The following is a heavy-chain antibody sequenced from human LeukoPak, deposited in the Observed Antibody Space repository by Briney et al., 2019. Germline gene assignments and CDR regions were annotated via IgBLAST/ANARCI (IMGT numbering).Heavy chain of an antibody. CDR2: ISSGSSYI. J-gene: IGHJ5*02. Sequence: PGGSLRLSCAASGFTFSSYNMNWVRQAPGKGLEWVSSISSGSSYIYYADSVKGRFTISRDNAKNTLYLQMNSLRAEDTAVYYCAKEPPHLYDYVWGSFDTWGQGTLVTVSS. V-gene: IGHV3-21*04. CDR1: GFTFSSYN. CDR3: AKEPPHLYDYVWGSFDT. D-gene: IGHD3-16*01.